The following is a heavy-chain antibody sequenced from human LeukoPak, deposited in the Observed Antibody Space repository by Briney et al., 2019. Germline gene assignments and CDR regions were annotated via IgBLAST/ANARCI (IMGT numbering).Heavy chain of an antibody. J-gene: IGHJ4*02. V-gene: IGHV3-48*03. CDR1: GFTFSRYE. CDR3: ARIGAGSSRDY. D-gene: IGHD6-13*01. Sequence: GGSLRLSCAASGFTFSRYEMNWVRQAPGKGLEWLSYISGSGRTIFYGDSVKGRFTISRDNAKNSLYLQMNSLRAEDTAVYYCARIGAGSSRDYWGQGTLVTVSS. CDR2: ISGSGRTI.